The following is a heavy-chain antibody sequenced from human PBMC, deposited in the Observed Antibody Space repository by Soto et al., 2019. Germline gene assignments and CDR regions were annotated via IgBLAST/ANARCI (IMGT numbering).Heavy chain of an antibody. CDR3: ARDKVIDYYGMHV. CDR2: IYYSGST. D-gene: IGHD2-21*01. J-gene: IGHJ6*02. CDR1: GGSISSYY. V-gene: IGHV4-59*01. Sequence: SETLSLTCTVSGGSISSYYWSWIRQPPGKGLEWIGYIYYSGSTNYNPSLKSRVTISVDTSKNQFSLKLSSVTAADTAVYYCARDKVIDYYGMHVWGQGTTVTVS.